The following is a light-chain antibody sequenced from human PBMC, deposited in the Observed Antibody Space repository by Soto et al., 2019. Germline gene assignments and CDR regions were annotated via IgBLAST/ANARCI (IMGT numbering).Light chain of an antibody. Sequence: QSVLTQPPSVSAAPGQKVTISCSGSSSNIGYNYVSWYQQLPGTAPKLLIYDNNQRPSGIPDRFSGSKSGTSATLGITGLQTGDEADYYCGTWDSSLSAVVFGGGTQLTVL. CDR2: DNN. CDR3: GTWDSSLSAVV. V-gene: IGLV1-51*01. CDR1: SSNIGYNY. J-gene: IGLJ7*01.